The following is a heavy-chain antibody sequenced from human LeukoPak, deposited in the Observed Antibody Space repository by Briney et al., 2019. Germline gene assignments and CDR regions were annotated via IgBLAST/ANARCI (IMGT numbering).Heavy chain of an antibody. CDR2: INHSGST. D-gene: IGHD6-13*01. Sequence: SETLSLTCAVYGGSFSGYYWRWIRQPPGKGLEWIGEINHSGSTNYNPSLKSRVTISVDTSKNQFSLKLSSVTAADTAVYYCARRWYTSSWYDYFQHWGQGTLVTVSS. J-gene: IGHJ1*01. V-gene: IGHV4-34*01. CDR3: ARRWYTSSWYDYFQH. CDR1: GGSFSGYY.